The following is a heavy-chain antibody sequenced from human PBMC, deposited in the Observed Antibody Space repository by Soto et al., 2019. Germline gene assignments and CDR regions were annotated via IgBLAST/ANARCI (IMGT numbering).Heavy chain of an antibody. CDR2: ISSSSSTI. J-gene: IGHJ6*02. V-gene: IGHV3-48*02. CDR1: GFTFSSYS. D-gene: IGHD3-9*01. CDR3: ARKFLSVPYDTGTGMDV. Sequence: GGSLRLSCAASGFTFSSYSMNWVRQAPGKGLEWVSYISSSSSTIYYADSVKGRFTISRDNAKNSLYLQMNSLRDEDTAVYYCARKFLSVPYDTGTGMDVWGQGTTVTVSS.